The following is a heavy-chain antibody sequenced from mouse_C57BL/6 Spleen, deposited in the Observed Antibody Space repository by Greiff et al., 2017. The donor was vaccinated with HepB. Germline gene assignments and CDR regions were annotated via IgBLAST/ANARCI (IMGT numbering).Heavy chain of an antibody. CDR3: ARWGYGSSSWYFDV. J-gene: IGHJ1*03. D-gene: IGHD1-1*01. Sequence: VQLQQPGAELVRPGSSVKLSCKASGYTFTSYWMHWVKQRPIQGLEWIGNIDPSDSETHYNQKFKDKATLTVDKSSSTAYMQLSSLTSEDSAVYYCARWGYGSSSWYFDVWGTGTTVTVSS. CDR2: IDPSDSET. CDR1: GYTFTSYW. V-gene: IGHV1-52*01.